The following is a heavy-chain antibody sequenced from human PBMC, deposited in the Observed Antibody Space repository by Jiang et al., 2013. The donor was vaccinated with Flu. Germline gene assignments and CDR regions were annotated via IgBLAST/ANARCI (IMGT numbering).Heavy chain of an antibody. Sequence: AESVKSRITINPDTSKNQFSLQLNSVTPEDTAVYYCARYYDATGGYLDYWGQGTLVTVSS. J-gene: IGHJ4*02. CDR3: ARYYDATGGYLDY. V-gene: IGHV6-1*01. D-gene: IGHD4/OR15-4a*01.